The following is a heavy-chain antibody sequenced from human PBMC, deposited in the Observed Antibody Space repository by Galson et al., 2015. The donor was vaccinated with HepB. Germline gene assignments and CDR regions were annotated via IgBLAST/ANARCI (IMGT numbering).Heavy chain of an antibody. CDR2: VSYDGSNK. D-gene: IGHD6-13*01. CDR1: GFTFRSYG. J-gene: IGHJ6*02. Sequence: SLRLSCAASGFTFRSYGMHWVRQAPGKGLEWVAIVSYDGSNKYYADSVKGRFTISRDNSKNTLYLQMNSLRAEDTAVYYCARAAGNLGRGGMDVWGQGTTVTVSS. CDR3: ARAAGNLGRGGMDV. V-gene: IGHV3-30*12.